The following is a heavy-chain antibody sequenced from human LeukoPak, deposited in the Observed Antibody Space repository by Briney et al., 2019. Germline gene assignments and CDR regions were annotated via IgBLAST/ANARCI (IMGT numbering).Heavy chain of an antibody. D-gene: IGHD2-15*01. CDR2: IYYSGST. J-gene: IGHJ4*02. CDR1: GGSISSSSYY. CDR3: ARHVVVAAKYYFDY. V-gene: IGHV4-39*01. Sequence: SETLSLTCTVSGGSISSSSYYWGWIRQPPGKGLEWIGSIYYSGSTYYNPSLKSRVTISVDTSKNQFSLKLSSVTAADTAVYYCARHVVVAAKYYFDYWGQGTLVTVSS.